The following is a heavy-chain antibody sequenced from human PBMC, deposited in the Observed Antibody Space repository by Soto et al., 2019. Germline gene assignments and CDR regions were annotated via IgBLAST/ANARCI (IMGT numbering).Heavy chain of an antibody. CDR1: GFSLTTSGVG. V-gene: IGHV2-5*02. D-gene: IGHD3-3*01. CDR3: ALVPDFWNDMRHFHY. CDR2: IYWDDDK. Sequence: QITLKESGPPLVKPTQTLTLTCTFSGFSLTTSGVGVGWIRQPPGRALEWLSLIYWDDDKRYNPSLKSRLTITKDTSKNQVVLTMTDMDPVDTATYYCALVPDFWNDMRHFHYSGQGTLVTVSS. J-gene: IGHJ4*02.